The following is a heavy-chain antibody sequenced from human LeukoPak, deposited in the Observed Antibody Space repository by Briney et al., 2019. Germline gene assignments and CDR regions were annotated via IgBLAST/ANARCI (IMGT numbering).Heavy chain of an antibody. Sequence: GGSLRLSCAASGSTFSNAWMSWVRQAPGKGLEWVGRIKSKTDGGTTDYAAPVKGRFTISRDDSKNTLYLQMNSLKTEDTAVYYCTMMGALYDYVWGSYRYSYFDYWGQGTLVTVSS. CDR1: GSTFSNAW. J-gene: IGHJ4*02. V-gene: IGHV3-15*01. CDR2: IKSKTDGGTT. D-gene: IGHD3-16*02. CDR3: TMMGALYDYVWGSYRYSYFDY.